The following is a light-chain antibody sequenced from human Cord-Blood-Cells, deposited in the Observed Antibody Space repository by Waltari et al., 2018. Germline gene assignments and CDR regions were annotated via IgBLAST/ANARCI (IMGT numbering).Light chain of an antibody. CDR3: SSYTSSSTYV. V-gene: IGLV2-14*01. Sequence: QSALTQPASVSGSPGQSITLSCTGTSSDDGGYNYVSWYQQHPGKAPKLMIYDVSNRPSGVSNRFSGSKSGNTASLTISGLQAEDEADYYCSSYTSSSTYVFGTGTKVTVL. J-gene: IGLJ1*01. CDR2: DVS. CDR1: SSDDGGYNY.